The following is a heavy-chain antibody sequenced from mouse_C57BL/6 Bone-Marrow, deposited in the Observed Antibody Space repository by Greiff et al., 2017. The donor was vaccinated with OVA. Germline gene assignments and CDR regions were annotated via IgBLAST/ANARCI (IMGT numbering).Heavy chain of an antibody. CDR2: IYPSDSET. D-gene: IGHD2-3*01. Sequence: QVQLQQPGAELVRPGSSVKLSCKASGYTFTSYWMDWVKQRPGQGLEWIGNIYPSDSETHYNQKFKDKATLTVDKSSSTAYMQLSSLTSEDSAVYYCALIYDGYYDYFDYWGQGTTLTVSS. J-gene: IGHJ2*01. CDR1: GYTFTSYW. V-gene: IGHV1-61*01. CDR3: ALIYDGYYDYFDY.